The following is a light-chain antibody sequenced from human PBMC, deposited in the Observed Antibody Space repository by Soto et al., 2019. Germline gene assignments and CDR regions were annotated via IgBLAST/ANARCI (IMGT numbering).Light chain of an antibody. V-gene: IGKV2-28*01. CDR3: MQALQTPWT. J-gene: IGKJ1*01. CDR1: QSLLHSNGYNY. Sequence: DIVMTQSPLSLPVTPGEPASISCRSSQSLLHSNGYNYLNWYLQKPGQSPQVLIYLSSNRASGVPDRFSCSGSGTDFTLKISRVEAEDVGLYYCMQALQTPWTFGQGTKVEIK. CDR2: LSS.